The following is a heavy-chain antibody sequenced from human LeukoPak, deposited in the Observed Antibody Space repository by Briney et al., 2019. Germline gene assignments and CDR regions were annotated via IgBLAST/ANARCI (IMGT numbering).Heavy chain of an antibody. Sequence: SETLSLTCTVSGGSISSGGYYWSWIRQHPGKGLEWIGYIYYSGSTYYNPSLKSRVTISVDTSKNQFSLKLSSVTAAGTAVYYCARCRAPPRHAANWFDPWGQGTLVTVSS. CDR1: GGSISSGGYY. D-gene: IGHD5-24*01. V-gene: IGHV4-31*03. CDR2: IYYSGST. J-gene: IGHJ5*02. CDR3: ARCRAPPRHAANWFDP.